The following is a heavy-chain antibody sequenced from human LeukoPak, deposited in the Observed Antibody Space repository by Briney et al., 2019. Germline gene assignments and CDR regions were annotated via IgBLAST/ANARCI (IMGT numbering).Heavy chain of an antibody. J-gene: IGHJ4*02. CDR3: ARDQEYSSSSFADY. CDR1: GFTFSSYG. D-gene: IGHD6-6*01. Sequence: PGGSLRLSCAASGFTFSSYGMHWVRQAPGKGLGWVAVIWYDGSNKYYADSVKGRFTISRDNSKNTLYLQMNSLRAEDTAVYYCARDQEYSSSSFADYWGQGTLVTVSS. V-gene: IGHV3-33*01. CDR2: IWYDGSNK.